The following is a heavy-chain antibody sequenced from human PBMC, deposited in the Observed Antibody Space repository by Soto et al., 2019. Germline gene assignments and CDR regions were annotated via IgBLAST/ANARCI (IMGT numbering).Heavy chain of an antibody. J-gene: IGHJ6*02. D-gene: IGHD3-3*01. CDR1: GFTFGSYA. Sequence: GGSLRLSCAASGFTFGSYAMSWVRQAPGKGLEWVSAISGSGGSTYYADSVKGRFTISRDNSKNTLYLQMNSLRAEDTAVYYCAKSTILEWLPSGMDVWGQGTTVTVSS. CDR2: ISGSGGST. V-gene: IGHV3-23*01. CDR3: AKSTILEWLPSGMDV.